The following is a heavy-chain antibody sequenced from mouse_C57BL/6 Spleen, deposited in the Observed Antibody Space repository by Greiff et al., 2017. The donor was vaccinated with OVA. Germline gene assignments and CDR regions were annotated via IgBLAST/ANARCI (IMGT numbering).Heavy chain of an antibody. V-gene: IGHV5-17*01. J-gene: IGHJ4*01. CDR2: ISSGSSTI. CDR3: ATESYYYAMDY. CDR1: GFTFSDYG. Sequence: EVKLMESGGGLVKPGGSLKLSCAASGFTFSDYGMHWVRQAPEKGLEWVAYISSGSSTIYYADTVKGRFTISRDNAKNTLFLQMTSLRSEDTAMYYCATESYYYAMDYWGQGTSVTVSS.